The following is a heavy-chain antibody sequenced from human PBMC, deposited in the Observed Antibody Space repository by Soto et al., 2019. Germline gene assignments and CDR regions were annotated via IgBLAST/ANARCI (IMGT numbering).Heavy chain of an antibody. J-gene: IGHJ4*02. CDR2: IYYSGST. Sequence: SETLSLTCTVSGGSISSYYWSWIRQPPGKGLEWIGYIYYSGSTNYNPSLKSRVTISVDTSKNQFSLKLSSVTAADTAVYYCARDRRYSSGWERIYYFDYWGQGTLVTVSS. V-gene: IGHV4-59*01. D-gene: IGHD6-19*01. CDR1: GGSISSYY. CDR3: ARDRRYSSGWERIYYFDY.